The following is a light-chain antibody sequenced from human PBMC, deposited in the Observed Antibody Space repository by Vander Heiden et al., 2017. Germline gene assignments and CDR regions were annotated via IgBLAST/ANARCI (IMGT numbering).Light chain of an antibody. CDR2: GAS. V-gene: IGKV3-15*01. Sequence: EIVMTQSPANLSVSPGERATLSCRASQSVSSNLAWYQQKPGQAPRLPIYGASTRATGIPARFSGGGSGTEFTLTISNLQSEDFAVYYCQQYNNWPYTFGQGTKLEIK. CDR3: QQYNNWPYT. J-gene: IGKJ2*01. CDR1: QSVSSN.